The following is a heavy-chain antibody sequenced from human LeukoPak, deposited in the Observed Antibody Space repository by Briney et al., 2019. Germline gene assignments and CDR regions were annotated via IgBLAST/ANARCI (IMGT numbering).Heavy chain of an antibody. CDR3: ARGGLSEMATILDFDY. V-gene: IGHV3-21*01. D-gene: IGHD5-24*01. CDR2: ISSSSSYI. Sequence: PGGSLRLSCAASGFTFSSYEMNWVRQAPGKGLEWVSSISSSSSYIYYADSVKGRFTISRDNAKNSLYLQMNSLRAEDTAVYYCARGGLSEMATILDFDYWGQGTLVTVSS. J-gene: IGHJ4*02. CDR1: GFTFSSYE.